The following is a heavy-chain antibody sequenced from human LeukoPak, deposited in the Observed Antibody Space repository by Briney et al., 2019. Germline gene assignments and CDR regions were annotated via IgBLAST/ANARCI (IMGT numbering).Heavy chain of an antibody. CDR1: GDSINSLDL. J-gene: IGHJ4*02. CDR3: AGLVGRYSSGLYYYYFDY. CDR2: MYLSGTT. Sequence: SGTLSLTCTVSGDSINSLDLWSWVRPPPGKGLGWFGKMYLSGTTHSNPSVKSRVTISIDKSKNQFFLNLSSVTAADTAVYYCAGLVGRYSSGLYYYYFDYWGQGTLVTVSS. V-gene: IGHV4-4*02. D-gene: IGHD3-22*01.